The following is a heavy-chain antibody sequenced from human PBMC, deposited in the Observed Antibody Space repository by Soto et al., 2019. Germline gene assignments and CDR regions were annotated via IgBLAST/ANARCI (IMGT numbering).Heavy chain of an antibody. V-gene: IGHV4-31*03. CDR1: GGSISSGGYY. D-gene: IGHD3-22*01. Sequence: SETLSLTCTVSGGSISSGGYYWSWIRQHPGKGLEWIGYIYYSGSTYYNPSLKSRVTISVDTSKNQFSLKLSSVTAADTAVYYCAREYYYDSSGYYLASYGMDVWGQGTTVTVSS. J-gene: IGHJ6*02. CDR3: AREYYYDSSGYYLASYGMDV. CDR2: IYYSGST.